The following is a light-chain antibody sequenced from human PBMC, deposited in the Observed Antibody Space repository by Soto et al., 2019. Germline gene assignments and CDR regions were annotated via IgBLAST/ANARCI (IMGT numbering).Light chain of an antibody. CDR3: QQRNSWPLTFT. CDR1: QSVGSF. Sequence: EIVLTQSPSPLSLSPGERATLSCRASQSVGSFLAWYQQKPGQAPRLLIYETSIRATGIPARLSGSGSGTDFTFTISSLEPEDFAVYYCQQRNSWPLTFTFGQGTRLEIK. J-gene: IGKJ5*01. V-gene: IGKV3-11*01. CDR2: ETS.